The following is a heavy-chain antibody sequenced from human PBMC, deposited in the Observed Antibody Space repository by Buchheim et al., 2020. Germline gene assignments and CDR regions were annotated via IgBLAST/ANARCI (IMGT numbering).Heavy chain of an antibody. J-gene: IGHJ6*02. CDR2: IYYSGST. D-gene: IGHD2-2*01. V-gene: IGHV4-39*07. Sequence: QLQLQESGPGLVKPSETLSLTCTVSGGSISSSSYYWGWIRQPPGKGLEWIGSIYYSGSTYYNPSLKSRVTISVDTSKNQFSLKLSSVTAADTAVYYCARIGYCSSTSCYYADYYYYGMDVWGQGTT. CDR1: GGSISSSSYY. CDR3: ARIGYCSSTSCYYADYYYYGMDV.